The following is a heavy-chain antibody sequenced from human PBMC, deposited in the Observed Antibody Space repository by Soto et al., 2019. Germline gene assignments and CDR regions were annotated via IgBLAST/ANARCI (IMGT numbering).Heavy chain of an antibody. J-gene: IGHJ4*02. D-gene: IGHD2-21*01. CDR3: ARDSCVVGGRGVFDY. CDR2: IYSGGDT. CDR1: GFTVSSDY. Sequence: EVQLVESGGGLIQPGGSLRLSCAASGFTVSSDYMSWVRQAPVKGLECVSVIYSGGDTYYADSVKGRFTISRDNSRNTVYLHVSSLRADDTAVYYCARDSCVVGGRGVFDYWGQGTLVTVSS. V-gene: IGHV3-53*01.